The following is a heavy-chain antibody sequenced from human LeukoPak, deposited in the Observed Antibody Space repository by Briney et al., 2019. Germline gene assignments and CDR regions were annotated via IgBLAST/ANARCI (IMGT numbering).Heavy chain of an antibody. CDR3: ARRYFDY. V-gene: IGHV4-34*01. CDR1: GRFQNDYY. J-gene: IGHJ4*02. CDR2: INHSGST. Sequence: ADPVTLPCGLCGRFQNDYYWRWIRQPPGKGMEWIGEINHSGSTNYNPSLKSRVTISVDTSKNQFSLKLSSVTAADTAVYYCARRYFDYWGQGTLVTVSS.